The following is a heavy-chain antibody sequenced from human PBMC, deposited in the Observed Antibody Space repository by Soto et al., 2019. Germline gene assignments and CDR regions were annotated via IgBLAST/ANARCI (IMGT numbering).Heavy chain of an antibody. Sequence: SETLSLTCAVYGGSFSGYYWSWIRQPPGKGLEWIGEINHSGSTNYNPSLKSQVTISVDTSKNQFSLKLSSVTAADTAVYSCVRAPMVSLRTAAIDYWGQGTLVTVSS. D-gene: IGHD2-8*02. CDR2: INHSGST. J-gene: IGHJ4*02. V-gene: IGHV4-34*01. CDR3: VRAPMVSLRTAAIDY. CDR1: GGSFSGYY.